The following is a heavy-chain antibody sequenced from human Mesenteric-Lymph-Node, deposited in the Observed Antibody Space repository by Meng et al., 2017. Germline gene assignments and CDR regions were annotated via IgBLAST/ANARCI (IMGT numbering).Heavy chain of an antibody. V-gene: IGHV1-46*01. D-gene: IGHD7-27*01. CDR3: ARDPGDPYGMDF. CDR1: GNTFTNYY. CDR2: INPTTGGA. Sequence: ASVKVSCKASGNTFTNYYIHWVRQAPGQGLEWMGMINPTTGGANYAQKFQDRVTMTRDTSTSTVYLALSSLRSEDTAVFYCARDPGDPYGMDFWGQGPTVTVSS. J-gene: IGHJ6*02.